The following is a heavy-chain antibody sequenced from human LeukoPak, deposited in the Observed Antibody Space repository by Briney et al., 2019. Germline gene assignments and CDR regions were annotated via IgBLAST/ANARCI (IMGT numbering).Heavy chain of an antibody. J-gene: IGHJ4*02. Sequence: PSETLSLTCTVSGGSISSYYWSWIRQPPGKGLEWIGYIYYSGSTNYNPSLKSRVTIPVDTSKNQFSLKLSSVTAADTAVYYCARDRRTYCSSTSCYHPFDYWGQGTLVTVSS. CDR1: GGSISSYY. CDR2: IYYSGST. V-gene: IGHV4-59*01. CDR3: ARDRRTYCSSTSCYHPFDY. D-gene: IGHD2-2*01.